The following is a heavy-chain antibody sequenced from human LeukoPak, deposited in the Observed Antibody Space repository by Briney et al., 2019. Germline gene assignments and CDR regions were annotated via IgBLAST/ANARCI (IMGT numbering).Heavy chain of an antibody. CDR2: IYYSGST. V-gene: IGHV4-59*01. Sequence: SETLSLTCTVSGGSISSYFWSWIRQPPGKGLEWIGYIYYSGSTNYNPSLKSRVTISVDTSKNQFSLKLSSVTAADTAVYYCARRGYSYGFDYWGQGTLVTVSS. CDR3: ARRGYSYGFDY. D-gene: IGHD5-18*01. CDR1: GGSISSYF. J-gene: IGHJ4*02.